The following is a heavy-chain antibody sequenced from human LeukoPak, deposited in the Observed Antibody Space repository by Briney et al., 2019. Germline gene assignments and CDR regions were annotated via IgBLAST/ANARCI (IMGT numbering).Heavy chain of an antibody. CDR1: GGTISSGSYY. CDR2: IYTSGST. J-gene: IGHJ4*02. CDR3: ARVTTIFGVVTDSFDY. V-gene: IGHV4-61*02. Sequence: SETLSLTCTVSGGTISSGSYYWSWIRQPAGKGLEWIGRIYTSGSTNYNPSLKSRVTISVDTSKNQFSLKLSSVTAADTAVYYCARVTTIFGVVTDSFDYWGQGTLVTVSS. D-gene: IGHD3-3*01.